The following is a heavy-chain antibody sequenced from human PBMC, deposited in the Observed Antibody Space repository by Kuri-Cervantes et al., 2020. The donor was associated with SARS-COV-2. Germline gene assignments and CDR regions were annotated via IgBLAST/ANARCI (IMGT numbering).Heavy chain of an antibody. CDR1: AGSLRNYY. V-gene: IGHV4-34*01. CDR3: ARGGGAVLTGSPGYDVDYYVEY. J-gene: IGHJ4*02. D-gene: IGHD5-12*01. Sequence: SETLSLTCAVYAGSLRNYYWSWIRQSPGKGMEWIGKISQSGRTNYNTSLESRVTISVDTSKNQFSLNLMSVTAADTALYFCARGGGAVLTGSPGYDVDYYVEYWGQGSLVTVSS. CDR2: ISQSGRT.